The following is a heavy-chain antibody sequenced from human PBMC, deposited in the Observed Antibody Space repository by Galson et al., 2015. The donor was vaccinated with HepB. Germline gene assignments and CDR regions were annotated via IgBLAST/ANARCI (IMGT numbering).Heavy chain of an antibody. Sequence: SLRLSCAASGFIFSTYAIHWVRQAPGKGLEWVAVTSYDGSNKYYADSVKGRFTISRDNSKNTLYLQVNSLIAEDTAVYYCARDAGDDYTWDWYFDFWGRGTLVTVSS. CDR3: ARDAGDDYTWDWYFDF. CDR1: GFIFSTYA. J-gene: IGHJ2*01. CDR2: TSYDGSNK. V-gene: IGHV3-30*04. D-gene: IGHD5-24*01.